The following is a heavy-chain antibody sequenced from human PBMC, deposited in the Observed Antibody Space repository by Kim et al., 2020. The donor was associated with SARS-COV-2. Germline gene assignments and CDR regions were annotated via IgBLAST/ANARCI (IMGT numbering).Heavy chain of an antibody. J-gene: IGHJ1*01. D-gene: IGHD6-13*01. CDR3: AKDRGAAAASPEYFQH. Sequence: SVKGRFTISRDNSKNTLYLQMNSLRAEDTAVYYCAKDRGAAAASPEYFQHWGQGTLVTVSS. V-gene: IGHV3-23*01.